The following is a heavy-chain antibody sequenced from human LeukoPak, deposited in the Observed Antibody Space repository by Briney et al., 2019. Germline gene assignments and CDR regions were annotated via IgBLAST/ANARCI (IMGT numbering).Heavy chain of an antibody. CDR2: TYYRSKWYN. J-gene: IGHJ3*02. V-gene: IGHV6-1*01. CDR1: GDSVSSKSVA. Sequence: SQTLSLTCAISGDSVSSKSVAWNWIRQSPSRGLEWLGRTYYRSKWYNDYAISVQSRININPDTSKNQFSLQLNSVTPEDTAVYYCARDDPGATVTYMGHDAFDIWGQGTMVTVSS. CDR3: ARDDPGATVTYMGHDAFDI. D-gene: IGHD4-17*01.